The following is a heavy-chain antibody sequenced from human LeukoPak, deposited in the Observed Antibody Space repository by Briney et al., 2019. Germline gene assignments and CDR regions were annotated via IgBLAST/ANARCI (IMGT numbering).Heavy chain of an antibody. CDR1: GFTFSDYY. V-gene: IGHV3-11*04. CDR3: ARDLTIFGVAADY. J-gene: IGHJ4*02. Sequence: GGSLRLSCAASGFTFSDYYMSWIRQAPGKGLEWVSYISSSGSTIYYADSVKGRFTISRDNAKNSLCLQMNSLRAEDTAVYYCARDLTIFGVAADYWGQGTLVTVSS. D-gene: IGHD3-3*01. CDR2: ISSSGSTI.